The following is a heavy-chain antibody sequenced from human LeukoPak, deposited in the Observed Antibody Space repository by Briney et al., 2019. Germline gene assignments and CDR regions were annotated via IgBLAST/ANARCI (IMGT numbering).Heavy chain of an antibody. V-gene: IGHV3-7*01. D-gene: IGHD6-19*01. CDR3: AREGRGSGWYLGDYYYYMDV. CDR1: GFTLSTYW. CDR2: IKQDGSEK. J-gene: IGHJ6*03. Sequence: GGSLRLSCAASGFTLSTYWMNWVRQAPGKGLEWVATIKQDGSEKYYVDSVKGRFTISRDNAKNSLYLQMNSLRAEDTAVYYCAREGRGSGWYLGDYYYYMDVWGKGTTVTISS.